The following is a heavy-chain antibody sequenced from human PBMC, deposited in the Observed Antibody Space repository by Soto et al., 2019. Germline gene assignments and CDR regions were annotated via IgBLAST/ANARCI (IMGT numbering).Heavy chain of an antibody. CDR3: VRRSPWLVIY. J-gene: IGHJ4*02. D-gene: IGHD5-12*01. Sequence: GGSLRLSCAASGFSVSNNYVSWVRQAPGKGLEWVAVIFPGGDTYYPDSVKGRFTVSRDSSKNTLSLQMDSLTLGDTAVYFCVRRSPWLVIYWGQGTRVTVSS. CDR1: GFSVSNNY. CDR2: IFPGGDT. V-gene: IGHV3-53*01.